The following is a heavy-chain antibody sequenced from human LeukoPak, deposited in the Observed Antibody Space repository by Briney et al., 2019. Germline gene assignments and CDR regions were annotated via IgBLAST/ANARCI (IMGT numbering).Heavy chain of an antibody. D-gene: IGHD2-15*01. V-gene: IGHV3-11*05. CDR3: ARALYYSGGTCYFALYFDL. Sequence: PGGSLRLSCAASGFTLSDYYMSWIRQAPGRGLEWVSYISSSSSYSNYADSVKGRFTISRDNAKNSLYLQVNSLRAEDTAVYYCARALYYSGGTCYFALYFDLWGRGTLVTVSS. CDR1: GFTLSDYY. CDR2: ISSSSSYS. J-gene: IGHJ2*01.